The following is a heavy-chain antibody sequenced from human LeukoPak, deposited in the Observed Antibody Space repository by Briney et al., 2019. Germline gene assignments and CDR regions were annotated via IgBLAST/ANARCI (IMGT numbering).Heavy chain of an antibody. CDR1: GYTFTDYY. D-gene: IGHD3-10*01. CDR3: ARDLSYYGSGSYYFGQ. CDR2: FNPHSGGT. V-gene: IGHV1-2*02. Sequence: ASVKVSCKASGYTFTDYYIHWVRQASGQGLEWRGWFNPHSGGTNPAQKFQGRITITSDTSIRTVYMELSSLRSDDTAVYYCARDLSYYGSGSYYFGQWGQGTLVTVSS. J-gene: IGHJ4*02.